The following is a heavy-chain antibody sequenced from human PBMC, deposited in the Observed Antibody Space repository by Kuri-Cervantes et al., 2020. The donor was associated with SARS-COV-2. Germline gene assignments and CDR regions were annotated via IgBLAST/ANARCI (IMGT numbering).Heavy chain of an antibody. J-gene: IGHJ4*02. CDR1: GFTFSDYY. Sequence: GGSLRLSCAASGFTFSDYYMSWIRQAPGKGLEWVSGVSWNGSRTHYADSVKGRFIISRDNSKNTPYLQMNSLRAEDTAVYYCAKGGLDSGWGYWGQGTLVTVSS. CDR2: VSWNGSRT. CDR3: AKGGLDSGWGY. D-gene: IGHD6-19*01. V-gene: IGHV3-19*01.